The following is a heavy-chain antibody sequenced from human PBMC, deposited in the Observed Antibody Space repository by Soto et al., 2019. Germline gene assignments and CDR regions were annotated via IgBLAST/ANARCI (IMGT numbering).Heavy chain of an antibody. Sequence: TLSLTCTVSGGSISSGGYYWSWIRQPPGKGLEWIGYMYYTGSTIYNPSLKSRVTISVDTSKNQFSLKLNSVTAADTAVYYCARDLWGYCGADCYPLDVWGQGTTVTVSS. CDR2: MYYTGST. V-gene: IGHV4-61*08. J-gene: IGHJ6*02. CDR3: ARDLWGYCGADCYPLDV. D-gene: IGHD2-21*02. CDR1: GGSISSGGYY.